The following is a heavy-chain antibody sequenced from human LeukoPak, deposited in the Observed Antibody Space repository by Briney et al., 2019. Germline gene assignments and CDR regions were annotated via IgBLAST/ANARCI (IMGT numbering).Heavy chain of an antibody. V-gene: IGHV1-18*01. D-gene: IGHD3-9*01. CDR2: ISAYNGNT. CDR3: ARDWDDILTGDY. Sequence: ASVKVSCKASGYTFTSYGISWVRQAPGQGLEWMGWISAYNGNTNNAQKLQGRVTMTTDTSTSTAYMELRSLRSDDTAVYYCARDWDDILTGDYWGQGTLVTVSS. CDR1: GYTFTSYG. J-gene: IGHJ4*02.